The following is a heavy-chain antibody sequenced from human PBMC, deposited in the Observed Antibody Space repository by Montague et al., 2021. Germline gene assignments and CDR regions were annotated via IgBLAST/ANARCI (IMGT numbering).Heavy chain of an antibody. CDR1: GDSVSSNRAT. D-gene: IGHD2-15*01. Sequence: CAISGDSVSSNRATWNWIRQSPSRGLEWLGRTYYRSKWYNENAVSVKSRVTVIADTSKNQFSLHLTSVSPEDTALYFCARGGGGATATLFDPWGRGTLVTVSS. CDR2: TYYRSKWYN. V-gene: IGHV6-1*01. CDR3: ARGGGGATATLFDP. J-gene: IGHJ5*02.